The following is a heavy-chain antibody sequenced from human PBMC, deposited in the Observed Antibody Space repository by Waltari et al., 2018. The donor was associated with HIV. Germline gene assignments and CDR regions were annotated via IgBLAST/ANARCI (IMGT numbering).Heavy chain of an antibody. CDR2: IKRKSDGGTA. D-gene: IGHD5-12*01. CDR3: TTDNMIIVALDY. Sequence: EVQLVESGGGLVKPGGSLRLSCAASGFIFSNAWMNWVRQAPGKGLEWVGSIKRKSDGGTADYAAPVKGRFTISRDDSKNVLYLQMNSLKTEDTAVYYCTTDNMIIVALDYWGQGTLLTVSS. CDR1: GFIFSNAW. V-gene: IGHV3-15*01. J-gene: IGHJ4*02.